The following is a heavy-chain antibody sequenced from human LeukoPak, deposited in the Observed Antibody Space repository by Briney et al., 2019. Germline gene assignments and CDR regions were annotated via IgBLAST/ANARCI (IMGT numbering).Heavy chain of an antibody. CDR2: INHSGST. J-gene: IGHJ4*02. D-gene: IGHD3/OR15-3a*01. CDR1: GGSFSGYY. CDR3: ARDRETRGTGFDY. Sequence: PSETLSLTCAVYGGSFSGYYWSWIRQPPGKGLEWIGEINHSGSTNYNPSHKSRVTISVDTSKNQFSLKLSSVTAADTAVYYCARDRETRGTGFDYWGQGTLVTVSS. V-gene: IGHV4-34*01.